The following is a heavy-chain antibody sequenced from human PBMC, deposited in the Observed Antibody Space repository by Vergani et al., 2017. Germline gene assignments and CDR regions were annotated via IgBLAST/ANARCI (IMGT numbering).Heavy chain of an antibody. V-gene: IGHV7-4-1*02. CDR3: ARTGARLHRGEEGDYYGMDV. J-gene: IGHJ6*02. Sequence: QVQLVQSGAEVKKPGSSVKVSCKASGYTFTSYAMNWVRQAPGQGLEWMGWINTNTGNPTYAQGFTGRFVFSLDTSVSTAYLQISSLKAEDTAVYYCARTGARLHRGEEGDYYGMDVWGQGTTVTVSS. CDR2: INTNTGNP. CDR1: GYTFTSYA. D-gene: IGHD2-21*01.